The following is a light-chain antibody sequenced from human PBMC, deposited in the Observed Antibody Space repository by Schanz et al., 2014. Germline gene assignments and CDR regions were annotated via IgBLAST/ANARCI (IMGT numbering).Light chain of an antibody. V-gene: IGLV2-14*01. J-gene: IGLJ2*01. CDR3: SSYTSSSTLEV. CDR2: DVS. Sequence: QSALTQPPSASGSPGQSVTISCTGTSSDVGGYNYVSWYQQRPGKAPKLMIYDVSNRPSGVSNRFSGSKSGNTASLTISGLQAEDEADYYCSSYTSSSTLEVFGGGTKLTVL. CDR1: SSDVGGYNY.